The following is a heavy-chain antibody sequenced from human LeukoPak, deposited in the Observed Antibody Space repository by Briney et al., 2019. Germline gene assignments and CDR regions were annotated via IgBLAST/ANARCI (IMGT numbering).Heavy chain of an antibody. CDR1: GGSISSYY. CDR3: ATEGPVRSRGVINY. CDR2: IYYSGST. J-gene: IGHJ4*02. Sequence: SETLSLTCTVSGGSISSYYWSWIRQPPGKGLEWIGYIYYSGSTNYNPSLKSRVTISVDTSKNQFSLKLSSVTAADTAVYYCATEGPVRSRGVINYWGQGTLVTVSS. V-gene: IGHV4-59*12. D-gene: IGHD3-10*01.